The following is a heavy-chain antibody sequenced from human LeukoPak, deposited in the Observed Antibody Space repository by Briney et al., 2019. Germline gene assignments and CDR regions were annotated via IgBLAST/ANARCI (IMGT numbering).Heavy chain of an antibody. CDR2: FYHSAST. J-gene: IGHJ4*02. CDR1: GGFNTHYY. Sequence: SETLSLTCSVSGGFNTHYYWSWIRQPPGKGLEWIGYFYHSASTNYNPSLKSRVTISVDKSKNQFSLKLSSVTAADTAVYYCARGPPYGSGSYSPYYFDYWGQGTLVTVSS. CDR3: ARGPPYGSGSYSPYYFDY. D-gene: IGHD3-10*01. V-gene: IGHV4-59*12.